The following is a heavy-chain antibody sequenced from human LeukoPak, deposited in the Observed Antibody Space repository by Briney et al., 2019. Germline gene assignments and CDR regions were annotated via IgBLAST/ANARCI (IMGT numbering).Heavy chain of an antibody. Sequence: GSLRLSCAASGFAFSSYGMHWVRQAPGKGLQWLAFIRLDGTLQYYADSVKGRFTVSRDNSLNTLYLQMNSLSGDDTAVYFCARSGGSYGPGPWGQGTLVTVAS. CDR2: IRLDGTLQ. J-gene: IGHJ5*02. CDR3: ARSGGSYGPGP. CDR1: GFAFSSYG. V-gene: IGHV3-30*02. D-gene: IGHD3-16*01.